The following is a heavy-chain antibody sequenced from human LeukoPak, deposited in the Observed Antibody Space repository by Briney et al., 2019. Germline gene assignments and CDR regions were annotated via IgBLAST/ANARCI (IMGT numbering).Heavy chain of an antibody. CDR3: TRRYLNGMNV. CDR1: GYIFTSFY. D-gene: IGHD1-1*01. V-gene: IGHV1-46*01. J-gene: IGHJ6*02. CDR2: INPSGGGT. Sequence: ASVTVSCKASGYIFTSFYMHWVRQAPGQGLEWMGIINPSGGGTTYAQKFQGRVTMTRDTSTSTVYMELSSLRSEDTAVYYCTRRYLNGMNVWGQGTTVTVSS.